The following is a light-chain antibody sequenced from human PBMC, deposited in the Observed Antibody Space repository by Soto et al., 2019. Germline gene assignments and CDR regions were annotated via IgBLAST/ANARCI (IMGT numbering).Light chain of an antibody. CDR3: SSYTTSSTVV. CDR2: DVS. J-gene: IGLJ3*02. V-gene: IGLV2-14*03. Sequence: QSALTQPASVSGSPGQSITISCTGTSSDVGAYNYVSWYQQHPGKAPKLMICDVSNRPSGVSNRFSGSKSANTASLTISGLQAEDEADYYCSSYTTSSTVVFGGETKLTVL. CDR1: SSDVGAYNY.